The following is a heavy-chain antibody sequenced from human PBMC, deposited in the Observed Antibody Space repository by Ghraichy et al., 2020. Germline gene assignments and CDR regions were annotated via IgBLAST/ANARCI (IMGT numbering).Heavy chain of an antibody. J-gene: IGHJ4*02. D-gene: IGHD2-15*01. CDR2: IYPVVSA. Sequence: SQTLSLTCAVYGGAFGGYYWSWIRQSPGKGLEWIGEIYPVVSANYNPSLRSRVTISVDASQKQFSLRLTSVTAADTAIYYCARGRYCGGGSCYPRPSSFDSWGQGTLGTVAS. V-gene: IGHV4-34*01. CDR3: ARGRYCGGGSCYPRPSSFDS. CDR1: GGAFGGYY.